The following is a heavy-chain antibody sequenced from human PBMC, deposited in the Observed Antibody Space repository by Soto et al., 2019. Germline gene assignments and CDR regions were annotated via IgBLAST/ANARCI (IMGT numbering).Heavy chain of an antibody. CDR2: ISAAGDP. CDR1: GFTFRNYD. J-gene: IGHJ6*02. CDR3: ARTHRDFYGLDV. V-gene: IGHV3-13*05. Sequence: EVQLVESGGGLVQPGGSLRLSCEASGFTFRNYDMHWVRQGTGKGLEWVSGISAAGDPDYADSVEGRFTISRENAQNSFFLQMNRLRFGDTAVYYCARTHRDFYGLDVWGQGTTVIVSS.